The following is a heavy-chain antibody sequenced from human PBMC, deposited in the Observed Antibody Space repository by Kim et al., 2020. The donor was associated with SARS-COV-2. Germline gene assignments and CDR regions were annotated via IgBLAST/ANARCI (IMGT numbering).Heavy chain of an antibody. V-gene: IGHV3-7*01. CDR3: AIEWAGFDY. J-gene: IGHJ4*02. CDR1: GFSVDSYW. D-gene: IGHD1-26*01. Sequence: GGSLRLSCAASGFSVDSYWMSWVRQAPGKGLEWVANIKQDGSEKYYVDSVKGRFTISRANAKNSLYLQMNSLRAEDTAMYYCAIEWAGFDYWGQGTLVT. CDR2: IKQDGSEK.